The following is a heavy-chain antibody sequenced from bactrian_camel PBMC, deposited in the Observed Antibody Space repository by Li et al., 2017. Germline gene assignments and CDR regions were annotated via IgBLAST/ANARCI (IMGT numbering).Heavy chain of an antibody. CDR3: AAGRGRSDCSRLEGVGY. J-gene: IGHJ4*01. CDR1: EFIHVSEC. V-gene: IGHV3S53*01. D-gene: IGHD3*01. CDR2: LFTGGIT. Sequence: QVQLVESGGGSVQTGGSLRLSCAASEFIHVSECMAWFRQAPGKEREGVASLFTGGITYYSDSVKGRFTISQGNATNTVDLQMNGLKPEDTAMYYCAAGRGRSDCSRLEGVGYWGQGTQVTVS.